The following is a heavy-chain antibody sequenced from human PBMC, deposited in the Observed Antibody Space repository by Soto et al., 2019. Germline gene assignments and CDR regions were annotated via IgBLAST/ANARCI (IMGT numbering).Heavy chain of an antibody. CDR3: VRDWDT. V-gene: IGHV3-7*01. CDR1: GFTFTNYW. J-gene: IGHJ4*02. Sequence: GGSLRLSCATSGFTFTNYWMNWARQAPGQGLEWVAHIRQDGSEKHYVDSVEGRFTVSRDNAKNSLYLQLNSLRAEDTAVYYCVRDWDTWGQGTLVTVSS. CDR2: IRQDGSEK. D-gene: IGHD5-18*01.